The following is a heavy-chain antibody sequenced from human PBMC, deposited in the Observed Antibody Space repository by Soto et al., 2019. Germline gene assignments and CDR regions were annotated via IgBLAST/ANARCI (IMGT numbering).Heavy chain of an antibody. CDR2: ISGRGGST. J-gene: IGHJ4*02. CDR3: FSRPATNFDY. V-gene: IGHV3-23*01. D-gene: IGHD3-3*02. CDR1: GFTFSSYA. Sequence: GWSLRLSCAASGFTFSSYAISWVRQAPGKGLEWVSAISGRGGSTNYAGSGKGRFPLSRDKFQNPPGLQMNRLRAEDTAVYSCFSRPATNFDYWGQGTLVTVSS.